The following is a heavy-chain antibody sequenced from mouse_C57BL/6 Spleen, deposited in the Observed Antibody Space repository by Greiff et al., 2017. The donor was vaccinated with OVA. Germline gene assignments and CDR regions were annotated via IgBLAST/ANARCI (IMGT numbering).Heavy chain of an antibody. CDR3: ARQGNCDY. J-gene: IGHJ2*01. CDR2: IDPSDSYT. CDR1: GYTFTSYW. V-gene: IGHV1-50*01. Sequence: QVQLQQPGAELVKPGASVKLSCKASGYTFTSYWMQWVKQRPGQGLEWIGEIDPSDSYTNYNQKFKGKATLTVDTASSTAYMQLSSLTSEDSAVYYCARQGNCDYWGQGTTRTVSS.